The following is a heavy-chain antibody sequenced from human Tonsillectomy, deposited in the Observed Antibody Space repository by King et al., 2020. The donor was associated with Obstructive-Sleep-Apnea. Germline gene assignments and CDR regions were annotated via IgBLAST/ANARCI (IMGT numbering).Heavy chain of an antibody. CDR1: GFTLRNYG. J-gene: IGHJ5*02. CDR2: ISYDGSYN. D-gene: IGHD4-23*01. Sequence: VQLVESGGGVVQSGTSLRLSCAASGFTLRNYGMHWFRQAPGKGLEWVALISYDGSYNSYADSVKGRFTIYRDNSKNTVYLQMNSLRVEETAVYYCAKGSYPNTVLNAWGQGTLVTVTS. V-gene: IGHV3-30*18. CDR3: AKGSYPNTVLNA.